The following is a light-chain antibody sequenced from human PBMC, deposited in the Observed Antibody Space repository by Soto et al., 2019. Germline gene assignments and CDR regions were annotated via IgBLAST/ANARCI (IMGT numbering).Light chain of an antibody. J-gene: IGKJ1*01. V-gene: IGKV3-20*01. CDR2: GAS. CDR1: QSVSSSY. CDR3: RQFGSSPS. Sequence: EIVLTQSPGTLSLSPGERATLSCWASQSVSSSYLAWYQQKPGQAPRLLIYGASSRATGIPARFSGSGAGTDFTLTISRLEPEDFAVYYCRQFGSSPSFGQGTKVDSK.